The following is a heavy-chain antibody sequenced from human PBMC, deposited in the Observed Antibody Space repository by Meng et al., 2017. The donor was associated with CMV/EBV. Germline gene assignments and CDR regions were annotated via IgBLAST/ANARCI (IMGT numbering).Heavy chain of an antibody. D-gene: IGHD6-13*01. CDR2: ISGSGGST. Sequence: GGSLRLSCAASGFTFSSYAMSWVRQAPGKGLEWVSAISGSGGSTYYADSVKGRFTISRDNSKNTLYLQMNSLRAEDTAVYYCAKEGLEYLAAGYNWFDPWGKGTLVTVSS. CDR3: AKEGLEYLAAGYNWFDP. CDR1: GFTFSSYA. J-gene: IGHJ5*02. V-gene: IGHV3-23*01.